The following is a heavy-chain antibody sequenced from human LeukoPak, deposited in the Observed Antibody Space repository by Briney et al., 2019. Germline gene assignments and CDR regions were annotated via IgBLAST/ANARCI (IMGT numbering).Heavy chain of an antibody. CDR3: AHFKGGSFDF. Sequence: SETLSLTCTVSAGSMSSSSYYWGWIRQPPGKGLEWIGSIYYSGNTYYNPSLKSRVTISVDTSKNQFSLKLTSVTAADTAVYYCAHFKGGSFDFWGQGTMVTVSS. V-gene: IGHV4-39*01. CDR1: AGSMSSSSYY. CDR2: IYYSGNT. D-gene: IGHD1-26*01. J-gene: IGHJ3*01.